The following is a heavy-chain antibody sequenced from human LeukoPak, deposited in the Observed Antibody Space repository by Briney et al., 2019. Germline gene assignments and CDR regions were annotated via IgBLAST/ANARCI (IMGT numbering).Heavy chain of an antibody. J-gene: IGHJ4*02. D-gene: IGHD1-26*01. CDR2: ISSDGSHT. Sequence: GRSLRLSCAVSGFTFTSYGMHRVRQAPGKGLEWVAVISSDGSHTYYADSVKGRFTISRDNSKKMLYLQMNSLRAEDTAVFYCAKEGRATTVDYWGQGTLVTVSS. CDR3: AKEGRATTVDY. V-gene: IGHV3-30*18. CDR1: GFTFTSYG.